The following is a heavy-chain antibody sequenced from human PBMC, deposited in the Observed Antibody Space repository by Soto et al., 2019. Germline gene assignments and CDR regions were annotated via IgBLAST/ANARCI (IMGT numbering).Heavy chain of an antibody. J-gene: IGHJ5*02. Sequence: GGAVKVSCKASGYTFTICDINWVLQSSLRGRDGMGCMNSNSGKTGYAQKFQGRVTMTRNTSISTAYMELSSLRSEDTAVYYCARGLLFAESSCWENWFDPWGQGTLVTVSS. CDR2: MNSNSGKT. CDR1: GYTFTICD. V-gene: IGHV1-8*01. CDR3: ARGLLFAESSCWENWFDP. D-gene: IGHD6-13*01.